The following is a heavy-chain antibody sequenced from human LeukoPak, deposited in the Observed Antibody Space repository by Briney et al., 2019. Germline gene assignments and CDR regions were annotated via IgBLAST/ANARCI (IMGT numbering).Heavy chain of an antibody. Sequence: GGSLRLSCAASGFTFSSYGMHWVRQAPGKGLEWVAVIWYDGSNKYYADSVKGRFTISRDNSKNTLYLQMNSLRAEDTAVYYCAKDRRYCSGGSCCYYYYMDVWGKGTTVTVSS. CDR3: AKDRRYCSGGSCCYYYYMDV. D-gene: IGHD2-15*01. CDR2: IWYDGSNK. V-gene: IGHV3-33*06. CDR1: GFTFSSYG. J-gene: IGHJ6*03.